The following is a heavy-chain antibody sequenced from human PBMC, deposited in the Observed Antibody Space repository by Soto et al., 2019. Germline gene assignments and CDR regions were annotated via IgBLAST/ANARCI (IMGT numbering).Heavy chain of an antibody. V-gene: IGHV3-7*01. CDR1: RFTFSSYW. CDR2: INQDGTDK. J-gene: IGHJ6*02. Sequence: GGSLRLSCAASRFTFSSYWMTWVRQAPGKWLVWVSNINQDGTDKSYMDSVKGRFTISRDNAKNSLYLQMTSQRAEDTAVYHCAGGNALDDWGQGTTVTVSS. CDR3: AGGNALDD.